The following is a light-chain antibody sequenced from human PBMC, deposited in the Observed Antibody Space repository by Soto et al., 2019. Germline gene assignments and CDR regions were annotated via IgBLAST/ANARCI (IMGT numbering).Light chain of an antibody. CDR1: QSISTY. J-gene: IGKJ4*01. V-gene: IGKV1-39*01. CDR2: AAS. Sequence: DIQMTQSPSSLSASVGDRVTITCRASQSISTYLHWYQHKPGKAPNLLIYAASTLQSGVPSRFSGSGSGTDFTLTISSLQPEDFATHFCQQGYSTPRTFGGGTKVDIK. CDR3: QQGYSTPRT.